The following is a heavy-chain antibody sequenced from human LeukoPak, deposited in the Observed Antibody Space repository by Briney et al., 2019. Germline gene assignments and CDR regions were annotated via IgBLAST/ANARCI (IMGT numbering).Heavy chain of an antibody. CDR1: GYSISSGYY. CDR2: IYHSGST. V-gene: IGHV4-38-2*02. D-gene: IGHD6-13*01. J-gene: IGHJ4*02. CDR3: AKSRRSWSTFDY. Sequence: SETLSLTCTVSGYSISSGYYWGWIRQPPGKGLEWIGNIYHSGSTYYNPSLKSRVTISVDTSKNQFSLKLTSVTATDTAVYYCAKSRRSWSTFDYWGQGTLVTVSS.